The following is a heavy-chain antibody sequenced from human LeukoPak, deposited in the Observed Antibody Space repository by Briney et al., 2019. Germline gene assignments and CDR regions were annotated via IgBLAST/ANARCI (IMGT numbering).Heavy chain of an antibody. J-gene: IGHJ5*02. CDR1: GGTFSSYA. Sequence: GASVKVSCKASGGTFSSYAISWVRQAPGQGLEWMGGIIPIFGTANYAQKFQGRVTITADESTSTAYMELSSLRSEDTAVYYCARDPGGSYRDPRLNWFDPWGQGTLVTVSS. CDR2: IIPIFGTA. D-gene: IGHD1-26*01. CDR3: ARDPGGSYRDPRLNWFDP. V-gene: IGHV1-69*13.